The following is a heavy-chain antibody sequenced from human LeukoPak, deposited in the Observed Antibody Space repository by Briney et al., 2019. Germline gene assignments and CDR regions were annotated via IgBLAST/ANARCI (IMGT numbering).Heavy chain of an antibody. J-gene: IGHJ3*02. CDR2: ITSDGSST. CDR3: ARDYAVGESFDI. V-gene: IGHV3-74*01. CDR1: GFTFSSYW. Sequence: PGGSLRLSCAASGFTFSSYWMHWVRQAPGEGLVWVARITSDGSSTSHADSVKGRFTTPRDNAKNTLYLQMNSLRAEDTAVYYCARDYAVGESFDIWGQGTLVTVSS. D-gene: IGHD3-16*01.